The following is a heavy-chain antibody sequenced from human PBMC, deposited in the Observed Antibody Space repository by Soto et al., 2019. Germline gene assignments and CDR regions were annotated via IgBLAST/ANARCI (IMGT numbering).Heavy chain of an antibody. CDR3: ARAFWSGYPPGHYYYGMDV. CDR2: IYYSGST. Sequence: SETLSLTCTVSGGSISSYYWSWIRQPPGKGLEWIGYIYYSGSTNYNPSIKSRVTISVDTSKNQFSLKLSSVTAADTAVYYCARAFWSGYPPGHYYYGMDVWGQGTTVTVSS. J-gene: IGHJ6*02. V-gene: IGHV4-59*01. D-gene: IGHD3-3*01. CDR1: GGSISSYY.